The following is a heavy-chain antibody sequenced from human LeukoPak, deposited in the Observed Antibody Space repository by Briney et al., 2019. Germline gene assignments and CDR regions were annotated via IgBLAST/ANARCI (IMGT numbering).Heavy chain of an antibody. CDR1: GGSISSGGYY. CDR3: ARGNYYDSSGYPCAWFDP. Sequence: NPSQTLSLTCTVSGGSISSGGYYWSWIRQHPGKGLEWIGYIYYSGSTYYNPSLKSRVTISVDTSKNQFSLKLSSVTAVDTAVYYCARGNYYDSSGYPCAWFDPWGQGTLVTVSS. D-gene: IGHD3-22*01. V-gene: IGHV4-31*03. J-gene: IGHJ5*02. CDR2: IYYSGST.